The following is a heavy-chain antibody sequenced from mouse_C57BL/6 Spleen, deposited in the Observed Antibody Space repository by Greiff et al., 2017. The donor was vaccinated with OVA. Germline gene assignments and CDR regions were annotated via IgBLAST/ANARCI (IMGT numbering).Heavy chain of an antibody. CDR1: GYTFTDYY. CDR3: AREGGNWYFDV. Sequence: EVQLQQSGPVLVKPGASVKMSCKASGYTFTDYYMNWVKQSHGKTLEWIGVINPYNGGTSYNQKFTGKATLTVDKSSSTAYMELNSLTSEDSAVYYCAREGGNWYFDVWGTGTTVTVSS. CDR2: INPYNGGT. V-gene: IGHV1-19*01. J-gene: IGHJ1*03.